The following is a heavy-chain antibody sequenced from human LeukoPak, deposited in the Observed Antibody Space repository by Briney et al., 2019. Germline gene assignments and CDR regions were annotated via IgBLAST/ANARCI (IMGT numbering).Heavy chain of an antibody. Sequence: ASVKVSCKASGYTFTDYYMHWVRQAPGQGLEWMGWINPNSGGTYYAQKFQGRVTMTRDTSISTAYMELSSLRSEDTAVYYCAREPRTFGIYYYYMDVWGKGTTVTISS. V-gene: IGHV1-2*02. D-gene: IGHD3-16*01. J-gene: IGHJ6*03. CDR1: GYTFTDYY. CDR3: AREPRTFGIYYYYMDV. CDR2: INPNSGGT.